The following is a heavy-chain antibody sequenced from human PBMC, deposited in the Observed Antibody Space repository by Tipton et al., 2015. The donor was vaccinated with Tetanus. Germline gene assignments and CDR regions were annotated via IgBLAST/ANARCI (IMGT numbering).Heavy chain of an antibody. V-gene: IGHV1-69*01. CDR1: GGTFSSYA. D-gene: IGHD3-22*01. CDR2: IIPIFGTA. Sequence: LVQSGAEVKVSCKASGGTFSSYAISWVRQAPGQGLEWIGGIIPIFGTANYAQKFQGRVTITADESTSTAYMELSSLRSEDTAVYYCARAYYYDSSGYWGAFDIWGQGTMVTVSS. CDR3: ARAYYYDSSGYWGAFDI. J-gene: IGHJ3*02.